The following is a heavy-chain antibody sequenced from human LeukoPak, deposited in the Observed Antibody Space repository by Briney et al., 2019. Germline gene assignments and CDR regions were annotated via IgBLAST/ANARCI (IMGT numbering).Heavy chain of an antibody. Sequence: PEASLRLSCVASGFTFSNYAMSCVRQAPGKGLEWVSAFTGSGGNTYYADSVKGRFTISRDNSKNTVFLQMNSLRAEDTAVYYCAKWGDYDVLTGYYVSDYWGQGTLVTVSS. V-gene: IGHV3-23*01. D-gene: IGHD3-9*01. CDR3: AKWGDYDVLTGYYVSDY. CDR2: FTGSGGNT. J-gene: IGHJ4*02. CDR1: GFTFSNYA.